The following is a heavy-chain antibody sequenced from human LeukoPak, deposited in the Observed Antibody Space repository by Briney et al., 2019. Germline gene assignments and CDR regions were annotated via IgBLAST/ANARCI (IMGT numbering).Heavy chain of an antibody. Sequence: PGGSLTLPCAVSGNTFSSYAMSWVRRAPGRGVEGVKVMSGSGGSTYDADSVKGRFAISRDNSKNTLFLQMNRLRAEDTAVYYCAKHRAYHISYEMVVWGQGTTVTVSS. CDR3: AKHRAYHISYEMVV. CDR1: GNTFSSYA. V-gene: IGHV3-23*01. J-gene: IGHJ6*02. D-gene: IGHD3-9*01. CDR2: MSGSGGST.